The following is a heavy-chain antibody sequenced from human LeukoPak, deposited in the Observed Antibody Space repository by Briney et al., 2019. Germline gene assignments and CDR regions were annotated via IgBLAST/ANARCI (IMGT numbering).Heavy chain of an antibody. D-gene: IGHD2-2*01. CDR2: ITSNGGST. CDR3: VKGRCSGSSCYGGDY. V-gene: IGHV3-64D*06. CDR1: GFTFSSYA. Sequence: GGSLRLSCSASGFTFSSYAMNWVRQAPGKRLEYVSAITSNGGSTYYADSVKGRFTISRDNSKNTLYLQMSSLRAEDTAVYYCVKGRCSGSSCYGGDYWGQGTLVTVSS. J-gene: IGHJ4*02.